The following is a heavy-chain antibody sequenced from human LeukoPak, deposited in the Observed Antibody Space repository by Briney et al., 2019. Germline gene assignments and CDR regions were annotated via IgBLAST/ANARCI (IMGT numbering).Heavy chain of an antibody. CDR2: IYHSGST. CDR3: ARERGAGYYYYYGMDV. J-gene: IGHJ6*04. CDR1: GYSISSGYY. V-gene: IGHV4-38-2*02. D-gene: IGHD1-26*01. Sequence: SETLSLTCAVSGYSISSGYYWGWIRQPPGKGLEWIGSIYHSGSTYYNPSLKSRVTISVDTSKNQFSLKLSSVTAADTAVYYCARERGAGYYYYYGMDVWGKGTTVTVSS.